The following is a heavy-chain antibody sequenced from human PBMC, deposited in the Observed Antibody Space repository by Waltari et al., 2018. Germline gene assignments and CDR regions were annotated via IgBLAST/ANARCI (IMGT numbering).Heavy chain of an antibody. Sequence: EVQLVESGGGLVKPGGSLRLSCAASGFTFSSYSMNWVRQAPGREFEGVVASSSSIMYIYYADSVNDRFTISRDNAKNSLYLQMNSLRAEDTAVYYCARDSVGAGPDFDYWGQGTLVTVSS. V-gene: IGHV3-21*01. J-gene: IGHJ4*02. CDR3: ARDSVGAGPDFDY. CDR2: SSSSIMYI. CDR1: GFTFSSYS. D-gene: IGHD1-26*01.